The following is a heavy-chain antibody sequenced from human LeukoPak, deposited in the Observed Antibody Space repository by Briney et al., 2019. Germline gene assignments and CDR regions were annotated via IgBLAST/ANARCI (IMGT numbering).Heavy chain of an antibody. Sequence: GGSLRLSCAASGFTFSSYWMSWVRQAPGKGLEWVANIKQDGSEKYYVDSVKGRFTISRDNAKNSLYLQMNSLRAEDPAVYYCAREGDILAGYFQYWGQGTLVTVSS. CDR1: GFTFSSYW. V-gene: IGHV3-7*03. CDR2: IKQDGSEK. J-gene: IGHJ4*02. CDR3: AREGDILAGYFQY. D-gene: IGHD3-9*01.